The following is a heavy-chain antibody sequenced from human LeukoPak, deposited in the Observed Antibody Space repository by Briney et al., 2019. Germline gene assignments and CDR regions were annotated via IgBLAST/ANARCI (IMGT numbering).Heavy chain of an antibody. V-gene: IGHV3-30-3*01. Sequence: GGSLRFSCAASGFTFSSYAMHWVRQAPGKGLEWVAVISYDGSNKYYADSVKGRFTISRDNSKNTLYLQMNSLRAEDTAVYYCARCDRPGTFDYWGQGTLVTVSS. D-gene: IGHD1-26*01. CDR3: ARCDRPGTFDY. CDR1: GFTFSSYA. CDR2: ISYDGSNK. J-gene: IGHJ4*02.